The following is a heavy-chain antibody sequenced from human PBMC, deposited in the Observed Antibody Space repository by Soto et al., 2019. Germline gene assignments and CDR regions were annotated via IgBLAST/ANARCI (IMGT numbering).Heavy chain of an antibody. J-gene: IGHJ6*02. CDR2: INDSGST. CDR3: ARGPPYYYGSGTGYYYYGMDV. D-gene: IGHD3-10*01. Sequence: QVQLQQWGAGLLKPSETLSLTCAVYGGSFSGYYWSWIRQPPGKGLEWIGEINDSGSTNYNPSLKRRVTISVDTSKNQFSLKLSSVTAADTAVYYCARGPPYYYGSGTGYYYYGMDVWGQGTTVTVSS. V-gene: IGHV4-34*01. CDR1: GGSFSGYY.